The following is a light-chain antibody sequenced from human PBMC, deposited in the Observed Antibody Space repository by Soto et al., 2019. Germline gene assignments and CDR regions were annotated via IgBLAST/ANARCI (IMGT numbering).Light chain of an antibody. V-gene: IGKV3-15*01. CDR3: QQYNKWPPKT. J-gene: IGKJ2*01. CDR1: QSVSSN. Sequence: EIVMTQSPATLSVSPGERATLSCRASQSVSSNLAWYQQKPGQAPRLLIYGASTRATGIPARFSGSGSGTEFTLTISSLQSEDFAVYYCQQYNKWPPKTFGQGNKLEIK. CDR2: GAS.